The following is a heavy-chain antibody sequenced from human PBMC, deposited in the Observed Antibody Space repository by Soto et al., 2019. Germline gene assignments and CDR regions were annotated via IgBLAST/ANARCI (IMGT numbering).Heavy chain of an antibody. Sequence: PGGSVRLSCATSGFTFSSYPIHWVRQAPGKGPVWVSRITEDGSGTTYADSVKGRFTVTRDNAKNTMYLQMSGLGAEDTAVYHCVRGTNGWRGMDYWGQGTLVTVSS. J-gene: IGHJ4*02. CDR1: GFTFSSYP. CDR3: VRGTNGWRGMDY. D-gene: IGHD2-8*01. V-gene: IGHV3-74*01. CDR2: ITEDGSGT.